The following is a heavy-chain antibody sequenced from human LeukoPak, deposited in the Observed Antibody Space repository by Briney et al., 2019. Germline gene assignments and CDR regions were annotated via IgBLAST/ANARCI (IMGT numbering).Heavy chain of an antibody. CDR1: GFTFRSYA. CDR3: AKETQKYCSSTSCYGGFDY. D-gene: IGHD2-2*01. CDR2: ISGSGGST. J-gene: IGHJ4*02. V-gene: IGHV3-23*01. Sequence: GGSLRLSCEASGFTFRSYAMTWVRQAPGKGLEWVSAISGSGGSTYYADSVKGRFTISRDNSKNTLYLQMNSLRAEDTAVYYCAKETQKYCSSTSCYGGFDYWGQGTLVTVSS.